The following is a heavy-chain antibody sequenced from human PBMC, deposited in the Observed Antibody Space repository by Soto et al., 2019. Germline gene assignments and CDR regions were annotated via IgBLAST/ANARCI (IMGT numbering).Heavy chain of an antibody. Sequence: QITLNESGPTQVKPRQTLTLTCTFSGFSLTTSGVGVGWIRQSPGKAPELLALIYWDDDKRYSPSLKSRLTITKDTSKNRVVLTMADLDPADTATYSCAHRVLRAVFGLVTTTEIYFDFWGQGTPGAVSS. CDR1: GFSLTTSGVG. D-gene: IGHD3-3*01. CDR2: IYWDDDK. V-gene: IGHV2-5*02. J-gene: IGHJ4*02. CDR3: AHRVLRAVFGLVTTTEIYFDF.